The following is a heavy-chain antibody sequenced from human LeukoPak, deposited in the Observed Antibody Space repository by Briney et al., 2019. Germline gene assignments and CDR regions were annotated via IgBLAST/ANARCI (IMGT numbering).Heavy chain of an antibody. D-gene: IGHD2-21*02. J-gene: IGHJ4*02. V-gene: IGHV3-33*01. CDR2: IWFDGSNK. CDR3: ARGQHIVVVTAIKPLDY. Sequence: GGSLRLSCAASGFIFSNDAMHWVRQAPGKGLEWVAFIWFDGSNKHYADSVKGRFTISRDNSKNTLYLQMNSLRAEDTAVYYCARGQHIVVVTAIKPLDYWGQGTLVTVSS. CDR1: GFIFSNDA.